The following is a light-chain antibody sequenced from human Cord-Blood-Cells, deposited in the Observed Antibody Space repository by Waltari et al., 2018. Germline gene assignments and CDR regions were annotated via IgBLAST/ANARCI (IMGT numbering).Light chain of an antibody. CDR2: EGS. CDR1: SSDVGSYNL. V-gene: IGLV2-23*01. J-gene: IGLJ1*01. CDR3: CSYAGSSTYV. Sequence: QSALTQPASVSGSPGQSLTISCTGTSSDVGSYNLVSWYQQHPGKAPKLMMYEGSKRPSGISNRYAGSKSGNTASLTLSGLQAEDEADYYCCSYAGSSTYVFGTGTKVTVL.